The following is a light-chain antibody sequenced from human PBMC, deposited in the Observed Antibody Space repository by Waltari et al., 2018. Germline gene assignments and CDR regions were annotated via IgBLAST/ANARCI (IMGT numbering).Light chain of an antibody. Sequence: EIVLTQSPGTLSLSPGARATLSCGASQSVTSSSLAWYQQKPGQAPRLLMYDASNRAAGIPDRFSGSGSGTDFTLIISRLEPEDFAVYYCHQYGSSPRTFGQGTKVEIK. CDR2: DAS. CDR1: QSVTSSS. CDR3: HQYGSSPRT. J-gene: IGKJ1*01. V-gene: IGKV3-20*01.